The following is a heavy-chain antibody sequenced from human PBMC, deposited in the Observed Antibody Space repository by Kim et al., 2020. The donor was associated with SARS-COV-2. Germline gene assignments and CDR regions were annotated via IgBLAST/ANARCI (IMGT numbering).Heavy chain of an antibody. CDR3: ARGVSGYDFWSGYYVDY. D-gene: IGHD3-3*01. J-gene: IGHJ4*02. Sequence: GGSLRLSCAASGFTFSSYSMNWVRQAPGKGLEWVSSISSSSSYIYYADSVKGRFTISRDNAKNSLYLQMNSLRAEDTAVYYCARGVSGYDFWSGYYVDYWGQGTLVTVSS. CDR1: GFTFSSYS. CDR2: ISSSSSYI. V-gene: IGHV3-21*01.